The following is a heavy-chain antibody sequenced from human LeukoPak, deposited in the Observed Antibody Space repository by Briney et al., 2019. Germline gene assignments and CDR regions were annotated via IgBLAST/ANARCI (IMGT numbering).Heavy chain of an antibody. V-gene: IGHV4-31*03. CDR3: ARPQRHSYGYYYYYMDV. Sequence: SQTLSLTCTVSGGSISSGGYYWSWIRQHPGKGLEWIGYIYYSGSTYYNPSLKSRVTISVDTSKNQFSLKLSSVTAADTAVYYCARPQRHSYGYYYYYMDVWGKGTTVTVSS. CDR1: GGSISSGGYY. J-gene: IGHJ6*03. CDR2: IYYSGST. D-gene: IGHD5-18*01.